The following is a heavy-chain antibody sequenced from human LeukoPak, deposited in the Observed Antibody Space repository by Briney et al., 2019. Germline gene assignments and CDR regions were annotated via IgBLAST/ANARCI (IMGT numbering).Heavy chain of an antibody. D-gene: IGHD6-25*01. V-gene: IGHV1-46*01. CDR1: GYTFTSYY. Sequence: ASVKVSCKASGYTFTSYYVHWVRQAPRQGLEWMGIINPTSGDTNYAQNFQGRVTMTRDMSTSTVYMELSSLRSEDTAVYYCARYGFSSVWQGGWHAFDIWGLGTMVTVSS. CDR3: ARYGFSSVWQGGWHAFDI. J-gene: IGHJ3*02. CDR2: INPTSGDT.